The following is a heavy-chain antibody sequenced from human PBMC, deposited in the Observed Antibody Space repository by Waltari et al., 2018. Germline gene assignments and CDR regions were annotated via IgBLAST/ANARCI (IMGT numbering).Heavy chain of an antibody. J-gene: IGHJ6*02. Sequence: QVQLQESGPGLVKPSETLSLTCTVSGGSISSYYWSWIRQPPGKGLEWIGYIYYSGSTNYNPSLKSRVTRSVDTSKNQCSLKLSSVTAADTAVYYCARGGCTNGVCYYYYYGMDVWGQGTTVTVSS. D-gene: IGHD2-8*01. CDR3: ARGGCTNGVCYYYYYGMDV. V-gene: IGHV4-59*01. CDR2: IYYSGST. CDR1: GGSISSYY.